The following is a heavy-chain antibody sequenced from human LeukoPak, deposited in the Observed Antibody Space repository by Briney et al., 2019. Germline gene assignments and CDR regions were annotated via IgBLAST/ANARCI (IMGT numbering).Heavy chain of an antibody. D-gene: IGHD1-26*01. CDR1: GFTFSSYS. CDR2: ISSSSSYI. Sequence: GGSLRLSCAASGFTFSSYSMNWVRQAPGKGLEWVSSISSSSSYIYYADSVKGRFTISRDNAKNSLYLQMNSLRAEDTAVYYCARGREGELLSGDSWGQGPLVTVSS. V-gene: IGHV3-21*06. J-gene: IGHJ5*01. CDR3: ARGREGELLSGDS.